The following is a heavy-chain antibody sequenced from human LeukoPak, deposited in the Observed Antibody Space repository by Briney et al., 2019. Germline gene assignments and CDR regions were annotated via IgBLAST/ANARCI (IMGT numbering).Heavy chain of an antibody. Sequence: GGSLRLSCAASGFTFSKFAMNWVRQAAGMGLEWVAVISSAGSTKYYADSVKGRFTVSRDNSENTLYLQTNSLRAEDTAVYYCARRIFQGSSGWYLFDYWGQGTLVTVSS. CDR3: ARRIFQGSSGWYLFDY. CDR1: GFTFSKFA. V-gene: IGHV3-30-3*01. D-gene: IGHD6-19*01. J-gene: IGHJ4*02. CDR2: ISSAGSTK.